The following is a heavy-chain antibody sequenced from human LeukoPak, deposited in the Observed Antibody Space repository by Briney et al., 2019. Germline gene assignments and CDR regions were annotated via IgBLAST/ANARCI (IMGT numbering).Heavy chain of an antibody. Sequence: GGSLRLSCTASGFPFIEYSMNWVRQAPGKGLEWISYIGIDSGNTKYADSVRGRFTISADKAKNPLYLQMNSLRVEDTAVYYCARDHNYAFDNWGQGTLVSVAS. CDR2: IGIDSGNT. CDR3: ARDHNYAFDN. CDR1: GFPFIEYS. J-gene: IGHJ4*02. V-gene: IGHV3-48*01. D-gene: IGHD1-1*01.